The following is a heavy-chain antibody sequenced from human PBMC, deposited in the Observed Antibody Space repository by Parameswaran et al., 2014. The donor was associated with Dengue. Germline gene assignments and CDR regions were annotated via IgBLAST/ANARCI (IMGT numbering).Heavy chain of an antibody. CDR2: IKQDGSEK. J-gene: IGHJ5*02. Sequence: RWIRQPQEGLEWVANIKQDGSEKYYVDSVKGRFTISRDNAKNSLYLQMNSLRAEDTAVYYCARGSRRKLWFLPTPTEYNWFDPWGQGTLVTVSS. D-gene: IGHD5-18*01. V-gene: IGHV3-7*02. CDR3: ARGSRRKLWFLPTPTEYNWFDP.